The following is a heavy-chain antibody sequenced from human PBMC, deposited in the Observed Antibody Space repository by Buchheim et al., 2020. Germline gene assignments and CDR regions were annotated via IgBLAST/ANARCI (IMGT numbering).Heavy chain of an antibody. CDR2: INHSGST. Sequence: QVQLQQWGAGLLEPSETLSLTCAVYGGSFSGYYWSWIRQPPGKGLEWIGEINHSGSTNYNPSLKSRVTISVDTSKNQFSLKLSSVTAADTAVYYCARKLRFLEWSSYYYYYGMDVWGQGTT. D-gene: IGHD3-3*01. V-gene: IGHV4-34*01. J-gene: IGHJ6*02. CDR1: GGSFSGYY. CDR3: ARKLRFLEWSSYYYYYGMDV.